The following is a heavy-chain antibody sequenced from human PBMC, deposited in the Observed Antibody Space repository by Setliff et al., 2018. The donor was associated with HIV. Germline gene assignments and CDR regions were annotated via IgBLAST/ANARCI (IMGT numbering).Heavy chain of an antibody. CDR2: IKTGNGDT. Sequence: ASVKVSCKTSGYSFSSHPIHWVRQAPGQRPEWMGWIKTGNGDTQYSQKFRDRATITRDTSADTVYMELSSLRSEDTAVYYCARDRCDSVKCYLYNWFDPWGQGTLVTVSS. V-gene: IGHV1-3*04. CDR1: GYSFSSHP. CDR3: ARDRCDSVKCYLYNWFDP. D-gene: IGHD3-22*01. J-gene: IGHJ5*02.